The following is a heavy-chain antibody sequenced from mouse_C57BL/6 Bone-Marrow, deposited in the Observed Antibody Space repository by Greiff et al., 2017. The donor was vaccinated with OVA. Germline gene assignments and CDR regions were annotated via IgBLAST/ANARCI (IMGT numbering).Heavy chain of an antibody. CDR3: ARRGYGSSYAYAMDY. CDR1: GYSFTSYY. J-gene: IGHJ4*01. CDR2: IYPGSGNT. V-gene: IGHV1-66*01. Sequence: QVQLKESGPELVKPGASVKISCKASGYSFTSYYIHWVKQRPGQGLEWIGWIYPGSGNTKYNEKFKGKATLTADTSSSTAYMQLSSLTSEDSAVYYCARRGYGSSYAYAMDYWGQGTSVTVSS. D-gene: IGHD1-1*01.